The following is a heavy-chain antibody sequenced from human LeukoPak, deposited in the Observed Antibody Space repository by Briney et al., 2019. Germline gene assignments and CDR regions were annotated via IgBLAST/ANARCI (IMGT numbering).Heavy chain of an antibody. CDR2: IYPGDSDT. V-gene: IGHV5-51*01. Sequence: RQMPGKGLEWMGIIYPGDSDTRYSPSFQGQVTISADKSISTAYLQWSSLKASDTAMYYCAKGVAGSYNWFDPWGQGTLVTVSS. D-gene: IGHD6-19*01. CDR3: AKGVAGSYNWFDP. J-gene: IGHJ5*02.